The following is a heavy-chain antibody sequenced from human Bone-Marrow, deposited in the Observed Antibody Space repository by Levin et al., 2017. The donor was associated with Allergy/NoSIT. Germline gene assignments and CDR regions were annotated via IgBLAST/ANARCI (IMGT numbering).Heavy chain of an antibody. CDR1: GFTFSAYY. J-gene: IGHJ6*02. CDR3: ARAPYKGYSIDV. V-gene: IGHV3-7*03. D-gene: IGHD2-15*01. Sequence: PGGSLRLSCAASGFTFSAYYMTWVRQAPGKGLEWVANINQGGSEKYYVDSVEGRFTISRDNAKNSFFLQMNSLRAEDTAVYYCARAPYKGYSIDVWGQGTTVTVSS. CDR2: INQGGSEK.